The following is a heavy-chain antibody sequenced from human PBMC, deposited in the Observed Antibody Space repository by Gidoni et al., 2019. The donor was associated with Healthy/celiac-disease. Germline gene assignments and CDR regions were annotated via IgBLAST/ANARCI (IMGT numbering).Heavy chain of an antibody. CDR3: ARGLGYSYGNYYYYMDV. V-gene: IGHV1-8*01. Sequence: QVQLVQSGAEVKKPGASVKVSCKASGYTFTSYDINWVRQATGQGLEWMGWMNPNSGNTGYAQKFQGRVTMTRNTSISTAYMELSSLRSEDTAVYYCARGLGYSYGNYYYYMDVWGKGTTVTVSS. CDR2: MNPNSGNT. J-gene: IGHJ6*03. D-gene: IGHD5-18*01. CDR1: GYTFTSYD.